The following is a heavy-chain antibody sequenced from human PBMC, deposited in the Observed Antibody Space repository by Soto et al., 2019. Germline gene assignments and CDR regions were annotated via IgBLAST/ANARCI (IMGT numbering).Heavy chain of an antibody. CDR3: ARRGCVLEWLAEYYFDY. CDR2: IYYSGST. J-gene: IGHJ4*02. D-gene: IGHD3-3*01. V-gene: IGHV4-59*08. CDR1: GGSISSYY. Sequence: QVQLQESGPGLVKPSETLSLTCTVSGGSISSYYWSWIRQPPGKGLEWIGYIYYSGSTNYNPSLKSRVTISVDTSKNQFSLKLSSVTAADTAVYYCARRGCVLEWLAEYYFDYWGQGTLVTVSS.